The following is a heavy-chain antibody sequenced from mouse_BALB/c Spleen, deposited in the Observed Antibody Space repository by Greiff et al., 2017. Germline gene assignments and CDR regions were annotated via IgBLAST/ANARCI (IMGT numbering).Heavy chain of an antibody. CDR1: GFSLTSYG. J-gene: IGHJ4*01. Sequence: QVQLQQSGPGLVAPSQSLSITCTVSGFSLTSYGVHWVRQPPGKGLEWLGVIWAGGSTNYNSALMSRRSISKDNSKSQVFLKMNSLQTDDTAMYCCARGDYIYAMDYWGQGTSVTVSS. V-gene: IGHV2-9*02. CDR2: IWAGGST. CDR3: ARGDYIYAMDY. D-gene: IGHD2-12*01.